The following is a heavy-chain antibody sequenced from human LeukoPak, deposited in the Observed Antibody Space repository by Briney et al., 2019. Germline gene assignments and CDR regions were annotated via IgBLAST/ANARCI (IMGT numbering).Heavy chain of an antibody. D-gene: IGHD4-17*01. Sequence: SETLSLTCTVSGGSISSYYWSWIRQPPGKGLEWLGYIYYSGSTNYNPSLKSRVTISVDTSKNQFSLKLSSVTAADTAVYYCARGHNYGDSKRRYYYYYGMDVWGQGTTVTVSS. V-gene: IGHV4-59*12. CDR1: GGSISSYY. CDR2: IYYSGST. J-gene: IGHJ6*02. CDR3: ARGHNYGDSKRRYYYYYGMDV.